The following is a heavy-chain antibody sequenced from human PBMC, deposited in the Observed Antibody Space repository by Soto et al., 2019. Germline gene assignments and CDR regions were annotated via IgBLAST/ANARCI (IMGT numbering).Heavy chain of an antibody. CDR1: GGSFSGYY. J-gene: IGHJ4*02. D-gene: IGHD4-17*01. V-gene: IGHV4-34*01. CDR2: INHSGST. Sequence: SETLSLTCAVYGGSFSGYYWSWIRQPPGKGLEWIGEINHSGSTNYNPSLKSRVTISVDTSKNQFSLKLSSVTAADTALYYCARKIYGDYSAGNFDYWGQGTLVTVSS. CDR3: ARKIYGDYSAGNFDY.